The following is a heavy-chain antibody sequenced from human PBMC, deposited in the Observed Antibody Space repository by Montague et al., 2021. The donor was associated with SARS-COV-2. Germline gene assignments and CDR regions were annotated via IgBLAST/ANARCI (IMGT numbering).Heavy chain of an antibody. D-gene: IGHD6-19*01. CDR3: ARQDTSGWLTFDY. CDR1: GDSVSSNSAA. V-gene: IGHV6-1*01. J-gene: IGHJ4*02. Sequence: CAISGDSVSSNSAAWKWIRQSPSRGLEWLGRTYYRSKWHNDYAESVKSRITINPDTSKNQFSLQLTSVTPEDTAIYYCARQDTSGWLTFDYWGQGILVTVSS. CDR2: TYYRSKWHN.